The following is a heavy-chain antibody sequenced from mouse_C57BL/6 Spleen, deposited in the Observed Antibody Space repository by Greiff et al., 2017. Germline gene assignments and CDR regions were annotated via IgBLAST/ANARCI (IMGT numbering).Heavy chain of an antibody. J-gene: IGHJ4*01. CDR1: GYTFTSYG. CDR2: IYPRSGNT. V-gene: IGHV1-81*01. D-gene: IGHD1-1*01. Sequence: QVQLQQSGAELARPGASVKLSCKASGYTFTSYGISWVKQRTGQGLEWIGEIYPRSGNTYYNEKFKGKATLTADKSSSTAYMELRSLTSEDSAVYFCARGGVYYYGSSYGAMDYWGQGTSVTVSS. CDR3: ARGGVYYYGSSYGAMDY.